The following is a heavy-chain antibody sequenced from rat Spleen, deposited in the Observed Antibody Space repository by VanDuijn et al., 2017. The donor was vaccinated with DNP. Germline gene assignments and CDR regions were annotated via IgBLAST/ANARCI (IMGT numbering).Heavy chain of an antibody. V-gene: IGHV5-7*01. Sequence: EVQLVESGGGLVQPGRSLKLSCVASGFTFNYYWMAWVRQAPKKGLEWVATISISDSRSYYSDSVRGRFTISRDDPKSTLYLQMDSLRSEDTATYYCATSSYFGYDYGFAYWGQGTLVTVSS. D-gene: IGHD1-7*01. J-gene: IGHJ3*01. CDR3: ATSSYFGYDYGFAY. CDR1: GFTFNYYW. CDR2: ISISDSRS.